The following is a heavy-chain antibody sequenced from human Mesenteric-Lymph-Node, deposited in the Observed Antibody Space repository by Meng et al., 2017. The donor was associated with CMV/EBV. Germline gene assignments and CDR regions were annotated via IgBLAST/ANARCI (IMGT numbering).Heavy chain of an antibody. CDR1: GDSISNSTYY. D-gene: IGHD3-22*01. CDR2: VHHSGTT. V-gene: IGHV4-39*01. Sequence: QVQLQESGQGVVKPSETLSLSCIVSGDSISNSTYYWTWIRQPPGKGLEWIGSVHHSGTTYYNPSLKGRLTISVDTSANLFSLRLTTVTAADTATYYCARRGNYDSDYSEYWGQGTLVTVSS. CDR3: ARRGNYDSDYSEY. J-gene: IGHJ4*02.